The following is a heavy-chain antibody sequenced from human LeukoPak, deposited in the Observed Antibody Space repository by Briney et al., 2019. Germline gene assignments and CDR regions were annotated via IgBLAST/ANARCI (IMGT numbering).Heavy chain of an antibody. D-gene: IGHD2-2*02. CDR1: GYTFTSYG. CDR2: ISAYNGKT. V-gene: IGHV1-18*01. J-gene: IGHJ6*03. Sequence: ASVNVSCKASGYTFTSYGISWVRQAPGQGLEWMGWISAYNGKTNYAQKLQGRVTMTTDTSTSTAYMELRSLRSDDTAVYYCARDVGCSSTSCYNRAYYYYYMDVWGKGTTVTVSS. CDR3: ARDVGCSSTSCYNRAYYYYYMDV.